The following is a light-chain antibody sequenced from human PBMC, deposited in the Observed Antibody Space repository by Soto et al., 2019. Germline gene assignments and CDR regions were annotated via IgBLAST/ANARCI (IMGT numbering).Light chain of an antibody. V-gene: IGKV3-20*01. Sequence: IVLTQSPGTLSLSPGERVTLSCRASQIVSSRYLAWYQQRPGQAPRLLIYGASTRATGIPDRFSGSASGTDFTLTISRLEPEDFAVYYCQQYGTSPPRYTFGQGTKLEIK. J-gene: IGKJ2*01. CDR3: QQYGTSPPRYT. CDR1: QIVSSRY. CDR2: GAS.